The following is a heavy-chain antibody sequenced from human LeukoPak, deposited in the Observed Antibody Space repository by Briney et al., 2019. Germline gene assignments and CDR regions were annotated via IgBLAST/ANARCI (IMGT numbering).Heavy chain of an antibody. V-gene: IGHV4-30-4*08. CDR3: ARGITIFGVVIPNAFDI. CDR2: IYYSGST. Sequence: SETLSLTCTVSGGSISSGDYYWSWIRQPPGKGLEWIGYIYYSGSTYYNPSLKSRVTISVDTSKNQFSLKLSSVTAADTAVYYCARGITIFGVVIPNAFDIWGQGTMVTVSS. J-gene: IGHJ3*02. CDR1: GGSISSGDYY. D-gene: IGHD3-3*01.